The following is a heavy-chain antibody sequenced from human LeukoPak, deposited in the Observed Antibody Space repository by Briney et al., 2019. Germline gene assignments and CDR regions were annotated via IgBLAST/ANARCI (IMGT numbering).Heavy chain of an antibody. J-gene: IGHJ5*02. V-gene: IGHV1-2*02. CDR3: ARDPHRSSGWSIGWFDP. D-gene: IGHD6-19*01. CDR2: INPNSGGT. Sequence: ASVKVSCKASGYTFTGYYVHWVRQAPGQGLEWMGWINPNSGGTNYAQKYQGRVTMTRDTSISTAYMELSSLRFDDTAVYYCARDPHRSSGWSIGWFDPWGQGTLVTVSS. CDR1: GYTFTGYY.